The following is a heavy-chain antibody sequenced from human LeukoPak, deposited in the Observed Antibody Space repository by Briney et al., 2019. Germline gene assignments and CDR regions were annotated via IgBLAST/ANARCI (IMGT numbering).Heavy chain of an antibody. D-gene: IGHD2-2*01. CDR3: ARGSCSSTSCYLHDY. Sequence: GGSLRLSCAASGFTFSSYSMNWVRQAPGKGLEWVSSISSSGSYVYYADSVKGRFTISRDNAKNSLYLQMNSLRAEDTAVYYCARGSCSSTSCYLHDYWGQGTLVTVSS. V-gene: IGHV3-21*01. J-gene: IGHJ4*02. CDR1: GFTFSSYS. CDR2: ISSSGSYV.